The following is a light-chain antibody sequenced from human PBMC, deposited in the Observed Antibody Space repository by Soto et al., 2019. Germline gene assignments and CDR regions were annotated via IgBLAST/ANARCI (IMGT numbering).Light chain of an antibody. CDR3: QQYGRSPQP. CDR1: QSVSSSY. J-gene: IGKJ5*01. CDR2: GAS. Sequence: EIVLTQSPGTLSLSPGERATLSCRASQSVSSSYLAWYQQKPGQAPRLLIYGASSRAPAIPDRFSGSGSGKDFTLTISILEPEDFAVYYCQQYGRSPQPFGEGTRLQIK. V-gene: IGKV3-20*01.